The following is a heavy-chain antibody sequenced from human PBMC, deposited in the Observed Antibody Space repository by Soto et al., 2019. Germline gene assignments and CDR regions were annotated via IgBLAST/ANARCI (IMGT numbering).Heavy chain of an antibody. Sequence: SVKVSCKASGGTFSSYAISWVRQAPGQGLEWMGGIIPIFGTANYAQKFQGRVTITADESTSTAYMELSSLRSEDTAVYYCAREGGSTSCYDCYCGMDVWGQGTTVTV. V-gene: IGHV1-69*13. CDR1: GGTFSSYA. CDR3: AREGGSTSCYDCYCGMDV. D-gene: IGHD2-2*01. J-gene: IGHJ6*02. CDR2: IIPIFGTA.